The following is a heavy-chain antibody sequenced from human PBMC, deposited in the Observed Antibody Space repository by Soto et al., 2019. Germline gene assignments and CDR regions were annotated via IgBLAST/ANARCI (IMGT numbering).Heavy chain of an antibody. V-gene: IGHV1-69*01. J-gene: IGHJ4*02. CDR2: IIPFFGSA. Sequence: QVQLVQSGAEVKKPGSSVKVSCKASGGTLNSYAISWVRQAPGQGLEWMGGIIPFFGSADYAQKFQGRVTITADESTSTAYMELTSLRSEDTAVYSCASGVAAAGSWWYFDSWGQGTLVTVSS. CDR3: ASGVAAAGSWWYFDS. CDR1: GGTLNSYA. D-gene: IGHD6-13*01.